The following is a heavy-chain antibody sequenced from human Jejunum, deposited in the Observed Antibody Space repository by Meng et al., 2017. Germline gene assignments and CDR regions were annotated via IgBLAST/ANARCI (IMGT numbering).Heavy chain of an antibody. Sequence: SVKVSCKASGGDFGNYAFSWMRQAPGQGLVWMGGIIPIFGIANYAQKFQGRITITADDSTSTFYMELSSLRSEDTAVYFCVRDRGYNYGSWGVGFAYWGQGTLVTVSS. V-gene: IGHV1-69*13. CDR3: VRDRGYNYGSWGVGFAY. D-gene: IGHD5-18*01. J-gene: IGHJ4*02. CDR2: IIPIFGIA. CDR1: GGDFGNYA.